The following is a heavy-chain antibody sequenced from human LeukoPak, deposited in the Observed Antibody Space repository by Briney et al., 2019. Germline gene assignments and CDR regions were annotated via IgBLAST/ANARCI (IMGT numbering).Heavy chain of an antibody. CDR1: GFTFSSYA. D-gene: IGHD6-6*01. CDR2: ISYDGSNK. Sequence: TGGSLKLSCAASGFTFSSYAMHWVRQAPGKGLEWVAVISYDGSNKYYADSVKGRFTIPRDNSKNTLYLQMNSLRAEDTAVYYCARGQFIAALDYWGQGTLGTVSS. CDR3: ARGQFIAALDY. V-gene: IGHV3-30*04. J-gene: IGHJ4*02.